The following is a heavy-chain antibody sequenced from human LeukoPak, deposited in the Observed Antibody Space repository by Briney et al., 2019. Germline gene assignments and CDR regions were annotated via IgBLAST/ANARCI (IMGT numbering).Heavy chain of an antibody. CDR2: IIPIFGTA. Sequence: ASVKASCKASGGTFSSYAISWVRQAPGQGLEWMGGIIPIFGTANYAQKFQGRVTITADKSTSTAYMELSSLRSEDTAVYYCARDFVLLWFGELGNYMDVWGKGTTVTVSS. CDR3: ARDFVLLWFGELGNYMDV. V-gene: IGHV1-69*06. CDR1: GGTFSSYA. D-gene: IGHD3-10*01. J-gene: IGHJ6*03.